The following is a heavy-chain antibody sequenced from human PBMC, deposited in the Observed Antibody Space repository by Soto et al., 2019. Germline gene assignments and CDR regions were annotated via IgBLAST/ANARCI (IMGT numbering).Heavy chain of an antibody. J-gene: IGHJ4*02. D-gene: IGHD3-9*01. V-gene: IGHV3-23*01. Sequence: GGSLRLSCAASGFTFSSYAMSWVRQAPGKGLEWVSAISGSGGSTYYADSVKGRFTISRDNSKNTLYLQMNSLRAEDTAVYYCAKEVRHILAGYSPAPDYWGQGTLVTVSS. CDR1: GFTFSSYA. CDR3: AKEVRHILAGYSPAPDY. CDR2: ISGSGGST.